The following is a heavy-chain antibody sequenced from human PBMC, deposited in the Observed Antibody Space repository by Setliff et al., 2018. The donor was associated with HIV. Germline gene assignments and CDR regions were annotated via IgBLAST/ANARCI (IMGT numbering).Heavy chain of an antibody. J-gene: IGHJ4*02. CDR2: INHSGST. CDR1: GGSFSGYY. D-gene: IGHD3-10*01. V-gene: IGHV4-34*01. Sequence: PSETLSLTCAVYGGSFSGYYWSWIRQPPGKGLEWSGEINHSGSTNYNPSLKSRVTISVGTSKNQFSLKLSSVTAADTAVYYCARGRGDGYNGFGQDFDYWGQGTLVTVSS. CDR3: ARGRGDGYNGFGQDFDY.